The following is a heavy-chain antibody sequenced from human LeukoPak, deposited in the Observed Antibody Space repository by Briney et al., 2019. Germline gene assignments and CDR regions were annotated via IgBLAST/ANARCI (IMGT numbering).Heavy chain of an antibody. Sequence: GGSLRLSCAASGFTLSSYWMHWVRQTPGKGLVWVSRIGSTINYADSVKGRFTISRDNSKNTLYLEMNSLRAEDTAVYYCAKDIGSYYDYWGQGILVTVSS. CDR3: AKDIGSYYDY. J-gene: IGHJ4*02. CDR2: IGSTI. CDR1: GFTLSSYW. D-gene: IGHD3-10*01. V-gene: IGHV3-74*01.